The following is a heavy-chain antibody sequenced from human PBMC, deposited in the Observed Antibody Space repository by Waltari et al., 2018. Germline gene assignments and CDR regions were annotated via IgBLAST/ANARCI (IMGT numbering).Heavy chain of an antibody. CDR2: LSSSVSYI. Sequence: EVQLVESGGGLVKPGGSLRLSCAASGFTFSSYSMNWVRQAPGKGLEWVSSLSSSVSYIYYADSVKVRFTISRDNAKNSLYLQMNSLRAEDTAVYYCARDYYDSSGYYYYAFDIWGQGTMVTVSS. CDR1: GFTFSSYS. CDR3: ARDYYDSSGYYYYAFDI. J-gene: IGHJ3*02. V-gene: IGHV3-21*01. D-gene: IGHD3-22*01.